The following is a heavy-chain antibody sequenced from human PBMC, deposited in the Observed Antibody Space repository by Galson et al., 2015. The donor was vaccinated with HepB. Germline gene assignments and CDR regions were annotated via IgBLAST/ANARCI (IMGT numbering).Heavy chain of an antibody. J-gene: IGHJ4*02. D-gene: IGHD5-18*01. CDR3: ARDVDTAMWDY. V-gene: IGHV3-30-3*01. CDR1: GFTFSSYA. CDR2: IPYDGSNK. Sequence: SLRLSCAASGFTFSSYAMHWVRQAPGKGLEWVAVIPYDGSNKYYADSVKGRFTVSRDNSKNTLYLQMNSLRAEDTAVYYCARDVDTAMWDYWGQGTLVTVSS.